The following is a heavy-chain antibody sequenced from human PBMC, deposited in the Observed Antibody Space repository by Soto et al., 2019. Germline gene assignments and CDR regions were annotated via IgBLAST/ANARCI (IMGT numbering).Heavy chain of an antibody. V-gene: IGHV3-7*01. CDR3: ARDWDGSGRSIDY. Sequence: GGSLRLSCAASGFTFSRYWMSWVRQAPGKGLEWVANIKEDGSEKDYVDSVKGRFTISRDNAKNSLYLQMNSLRAEDTAVFYCARDWDGSGRSIDYWGQGTLVTVSS. CDR2: IKEDGSEK. D-gene: IGHD3-10*01. CDR1: GFTFSRYW. J-gene: IGHJ4*02.